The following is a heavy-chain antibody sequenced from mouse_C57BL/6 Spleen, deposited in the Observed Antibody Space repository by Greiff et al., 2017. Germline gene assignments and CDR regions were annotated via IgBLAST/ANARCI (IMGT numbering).Heavy chain of an antibody. V-gene: IGHV1-55*01. J-gene: IGHJ2*01. CDR3: AIITTVVATDYFDY. CDR2: IYPGSGST. CDR1: GYTFTSYW. Sequence: VQLQQPGAELVKPGASVKMSCKASGYTFTSYWITWVKQRPGQGLAWIGDIYPGSGSTNYNEKLKSKATLTIDTSSSTAYMQLSSLTSEDSAVYYCAIITTVVATDYFDYWGQGTTLTVSS. D-gene: IGHD1-1*01.